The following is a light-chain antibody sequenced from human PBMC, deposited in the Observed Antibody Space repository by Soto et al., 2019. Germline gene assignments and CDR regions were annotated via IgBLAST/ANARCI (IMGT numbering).Light chain of an antibody. J-gene: IGLJ1*01. V-gene: IGLV2-8*01. CDR3: SSYAGSNNPYV. CDR2: EVS. CDR1: SSDVGGYNY. Sequence: QSALTQPPSASGSPGQSVTISCTGTSSDVGGYNYVSWYQQHPGKAPKLMIYEVSKRPSGVPDRFSGSKSGNTASLTVSGLQAEYEADYYCSSYAGSNNPYVFGTGTKVNVL.